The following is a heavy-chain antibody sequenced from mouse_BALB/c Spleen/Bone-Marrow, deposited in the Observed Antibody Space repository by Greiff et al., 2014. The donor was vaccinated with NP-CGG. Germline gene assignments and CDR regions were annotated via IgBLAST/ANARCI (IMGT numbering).Heavy chain of an antibody. V-gene: IGHV1S132*01. CDR2: IFPGNGTT. CDR1: GYTFTSYW. J-gene: IGHJ1*01. Sequence: QVQLQQSGTELVKPGASVKLSCKASGYTFTSYWIQWVKQRPGQGLGWIGEIFPGNGTTYYNEKFKGKATLTTDTSSSTAYMQLSSLPPDSCAVYDYARGYNGNDEGSYWYFDDWGQGTTLTVSS. CDR3: ARGYNGNDEGSYWYFDD. D-gene: IGHD2-2*01.